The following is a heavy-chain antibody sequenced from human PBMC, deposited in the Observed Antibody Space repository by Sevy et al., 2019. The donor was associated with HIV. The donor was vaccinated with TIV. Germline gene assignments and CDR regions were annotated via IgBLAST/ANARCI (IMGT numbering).Heavy chain of an antibody. D-gene: IGHD2-21*02. CDR1: GFTFSSYS. CDR3: ARDSNCGGDCYYFDY. Sequence: GGSLRLSCAASGFTFSSYSMNWVRQAPGKGLEWVSSISSSSSYIYYADSVKGRFTISRDNAKNSLYLQMNSLRAEDTAVYYCARDSNCGGDCYYFDYWGQGTLVTVSS. V-gene: IGHV3-21*01. J-gene: IGHJ4*02. CDR2: ISSSSSYI.